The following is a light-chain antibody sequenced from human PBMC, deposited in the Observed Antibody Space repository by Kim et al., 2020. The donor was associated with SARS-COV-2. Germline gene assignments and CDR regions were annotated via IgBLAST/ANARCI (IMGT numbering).Light chain of an antibody. V-gene: IGKV3-20*01. CDR3: QQYGSSPQT. Sequence: EIVLTQSPGTLSLSPGERATLSCRASQSISSNYLAWYQQIPGQAPRLLMYGASSRVTGIPDRFSGSGSGTDFTLTISRLEPEDFAVYYCQQYGSSPQTFGQGTKVDIK. J-gene: IGKJ1*01. CDR2: GAS. CDR1: QSISSNY.